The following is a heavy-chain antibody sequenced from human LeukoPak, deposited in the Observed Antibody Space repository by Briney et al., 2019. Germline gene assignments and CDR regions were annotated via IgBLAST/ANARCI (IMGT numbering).Heavy chain of an antibody. CDR3: ATRGWEQGYYFDY. J-gene: IGHJ4*02. CDR1: GYSFTSYW. D-gene: IGHD6-19*01. CDR2: IYPGDSDT. Sequence: GESLKSSCKGSGYSFTSYWIGWVRQMPGKCLEWVGIIYPGDSDTRYSPSFQGQVTISADKSISTAYLQWSSLKASDTAMYYCATRGWEQGYYFDYWGQGTLVTVSS. V-gene: IGHV5-51*01.